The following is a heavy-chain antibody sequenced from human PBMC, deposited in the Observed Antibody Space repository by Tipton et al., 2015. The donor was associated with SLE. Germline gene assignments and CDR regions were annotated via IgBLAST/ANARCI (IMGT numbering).Heavy chain of an antibody. J-gene: IGHJ6*02. Sequence: QLVQSGAEVKKPGASVKVSCKTSGYTFRTYGITWVRQAPGQGLEWMGWISPYIGNTNYAQRFQGRVTMTTDTSASTAYMELRSLRSDDTAVYYCARDGGGIDDYRAYYYYGMDVWGQGTTVTVSS. V-gene: IGHV1-18*01. CDR3: ARDGGGIDDYRAYYYYGMDV. CDR2: ISPYIGNT. CDR1: GYTFRTYG. D-gene: IGHD4-11*01.